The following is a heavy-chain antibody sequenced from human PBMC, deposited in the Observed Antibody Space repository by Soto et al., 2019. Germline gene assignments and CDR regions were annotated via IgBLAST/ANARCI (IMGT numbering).Heavy chain of an antibody. CDR3: VKGYYDSSGYYVGTIFDY. V-gene: IGHV3-64D*06. J-gene: IGHJ4*02. CDR1: GFTFSSYA. D-gene: IGHD3-22*01. CDR2: ISSNGGST. Sequence: QPGGSLRLSCSASGFTFSSYAMHWVRQAPGKGLEYVSAISSNGGSTYYADSVKGRFTISRDNSKNTLYLQMSSLRAEDTAVYYCVKGYYDSSGYYVGTIFDYWGQGALVTVSS.